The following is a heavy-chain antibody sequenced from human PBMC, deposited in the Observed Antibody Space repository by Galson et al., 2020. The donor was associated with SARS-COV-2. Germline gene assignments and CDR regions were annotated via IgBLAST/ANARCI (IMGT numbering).Heavy chain of an antibody. D-gene: IGHD6-13*01. V-gene: IGHV3-23*01. J-gene: IGHJ6*02. CDR1: GITFSSYA. CDR2: ISGSGDTT. CDR3: AKRLYSSSQSETRGMDV. Sequence: GGSLRLSCAASGITFSSYAMNWVRQAPGEGLEWVSAISGSGDTTHYAGSVKGRFTISRDNSKNTPYMQMNSVRAEDTAVYYCAKRLYSSSQSETRGMDVWGQGATVTVSS.